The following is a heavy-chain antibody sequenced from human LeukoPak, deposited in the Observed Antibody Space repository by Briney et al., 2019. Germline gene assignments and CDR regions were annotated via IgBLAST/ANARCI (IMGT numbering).Heavy chain of an antibody. Sequence: ASVKVSCKASGYTFTSYAIHWVRQAPGQRLEWMGWISADNGNTKYSQKFQDRVTITRDTSASTAYMELRSLRSDDTAVYYCARDKAVTTEVTQHFQHWGQGTLVTVSS. CDR2: ISADNGNT. V-gene: IGHV1-3*01. J-gene: IGHJ1*01. CDR3: ARDKAVTTEVTQHFQH. CDR1: GYTFTSYA. D-gene: IGHD4-23*01.